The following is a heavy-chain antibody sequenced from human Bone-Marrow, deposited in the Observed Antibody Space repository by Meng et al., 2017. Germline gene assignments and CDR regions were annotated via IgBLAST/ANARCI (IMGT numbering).Heavy chain of an antibody. V-gene: IGHV3-21*01. J-gene: IGHJ4*02. CDR2: ISSSSSYI. CDR1: GFTFSSYS. CDR3: ARDLWTSYYYDSSGSEPFDY. Sequence: GESLKISCVASGFTFSSYSMNWVRQAPGKGLEWVSSISSSSSYIYYADSVKGRFTISRDNAKNSLYLQMNSLRAEDTAVYYCARDLWTSYYYDSSGSEPFDYWGQGTLVTVSS. D-gene: IGHD3-22*01.